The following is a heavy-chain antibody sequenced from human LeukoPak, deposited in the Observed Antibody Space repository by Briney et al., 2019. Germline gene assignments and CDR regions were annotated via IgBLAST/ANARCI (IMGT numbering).Heavy chain of an antibody. V-gene: IGHV3-23*01. CDR1: GFTFSSNA. CDR3: AKDGLTGGGADRGYYFDY. J-gene: IGHJ4*02. Sequence: GGSLRLSCAASGFTFSSNAMSAVRQPPGKWQEWVLASSGSGVSTYYADSVKARFTISRDNSKNTLYLQMNSLGAEDTAVYYCAKDGLTGGGADRGYYFDYRGQGTLVTVSS. D-gene: IGHD3-16*01. CDR2: SSGSGVST.